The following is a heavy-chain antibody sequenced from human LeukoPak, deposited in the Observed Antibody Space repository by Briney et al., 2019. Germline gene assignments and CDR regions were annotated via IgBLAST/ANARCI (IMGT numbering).Heavy chain of an antibody. CDR2: IKRDGSLT. V-gene: IGHV3-7*01. CDR3: AGDQSHQIGGIYYDAFDI. D-gene: IGHD1-26*01. J-gene: IGHJ3*02. Sequence: PGGSLRLSCAASGFAFSTYWMTWVRQAPGKGLEWVANIKRDGSLTHYVDSVKGRFTISRDNAKNSLYLQMNSLRVDDSAVYYCAGDQSHQIGGIYYDAFDIWGQGTMVTVAS. CDR1: GFAFSTYW.